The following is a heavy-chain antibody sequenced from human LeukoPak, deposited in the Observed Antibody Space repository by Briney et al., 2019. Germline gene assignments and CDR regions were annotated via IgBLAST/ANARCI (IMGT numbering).Heavy chain of an antibody. CDR1: GGSISSYY. Sequence: SETLSLTCTVSGGSISSYYWSWIRQPPGKGLEWIGYIYYSGSTNYNPSLKSRVTISVDTSKNQFSLKLSSVTAADTAVYYCARGGPAWGPFDYWGQGTLVTVSS. V-gene: IGHV4-59*01. D-gene: IGHD3-16*01. J-gene: IGHJ4*02. CDR3: ARGGPAWGPFDY. CDR2: IYYSGST.